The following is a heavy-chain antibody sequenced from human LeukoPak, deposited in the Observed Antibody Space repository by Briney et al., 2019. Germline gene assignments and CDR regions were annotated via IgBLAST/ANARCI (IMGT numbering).Heavy chain of an antibody. D-gene: IGHD1-26*01. Sequence: GRSLRLSCAASGFTFSSIAMSWVRQAPDKGLEWVSTISGSGGGTYYADSVKGRFTISRDDSKNTLYLQMNSLRADDTAVYYCAKDLGRYRNNFFDYWGQGNLVTVSS. CDR3: AKDLGRYRNNFFDY. J-gene: IGHJ4*02. CDR1: GFTFSSIA. CDR2: ISGSGGGT. V-gene: IGHV3-23*01.